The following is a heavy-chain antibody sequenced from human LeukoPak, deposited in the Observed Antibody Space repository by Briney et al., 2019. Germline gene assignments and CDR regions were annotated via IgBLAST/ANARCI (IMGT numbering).Heavy chain of an antibody. CDR3: ASAVAGAIDY. D-gene: IGHD6-19*01. CDR1: GYTFTDYY. J-gene: IGHJ4*02. Sequence: ATVKISCKTSGYTFTDYYIHWVQQAPGKGLEWMGRVDPEDGKTSFAGKFQGRVTINADTSADTAYMELRNLTSQETAIHYCASAVAGAIDYWGQGTLVTVSS. V-gene: IGHV1-69-2*01. CDR2: VDPEDGKT.